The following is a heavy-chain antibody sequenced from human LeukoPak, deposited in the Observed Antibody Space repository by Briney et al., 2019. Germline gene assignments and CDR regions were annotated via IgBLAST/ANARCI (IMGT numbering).Heavy chain of an antibody. CDR2: IYTSGST. CDR1: GGSISSYY. CDR3: ARDSGWYYFDY. D-gene: IGHD6-19*01. V-gene: IGHV4-4*07. Sequence: SDTLSLTCTVSGGSISSYYWSWIREPAGKGLEWIGHIYTSGSTNYNPSLKSRVNMSVDTSKNQFSLKLSSVTAADTAVYYCARDSGWYYFDYWGQGTLVTVSS. J-gene: IGHJ4*02.